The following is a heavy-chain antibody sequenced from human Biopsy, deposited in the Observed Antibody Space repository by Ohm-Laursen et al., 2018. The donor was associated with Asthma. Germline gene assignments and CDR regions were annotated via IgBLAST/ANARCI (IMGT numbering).Heavy chain of an antibody. J-gene: IGHJ4*02. CDR1: GFTVSRDH. Sequence: SLRLSCSASGFTVSRDHMFWVRQAPGKGLEWVSVIYSGGTSHTADSVRGRFTISRDFSKNTLHLQMHSLRVEDTAVYYCARVDSSNWSHYYFDYWGQGTLVTVSS. CDR3: ARVDSSNWSHYYFDY. V-gene: IGHV3-53*01. CDR2: IYSGGTS. D-gene: IGHD3-22*01.